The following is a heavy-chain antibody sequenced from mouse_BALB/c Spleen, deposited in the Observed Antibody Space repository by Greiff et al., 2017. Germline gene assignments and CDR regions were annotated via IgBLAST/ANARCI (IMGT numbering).Heavy chain of an antibody. Sequence: EVKVVESGGGLVKPGGSLKLSCAASGFTFSDYYMYWVRQTPEKRLEWVATISDGGSYTYYPDSVKGRFTISRDNAKNNLYLQMSSLKSEDTAMYYCARNYDYVIAYWGQGTLVTVSA. D-gene: IGHD2-4*01. CDR1: GFTFSDYY. J-gene: IGHJ3*01. CDR2: ISDGGSYT. CDR3: ARNYDYVIAY. V-gene: IGHV5-4*02.